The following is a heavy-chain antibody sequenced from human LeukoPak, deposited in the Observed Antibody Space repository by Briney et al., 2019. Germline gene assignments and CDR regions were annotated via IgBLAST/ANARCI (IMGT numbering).Heavy chain of an antibody. CDR3: ARGNSYYDSSGAFDY. D-gene: IGHD3-22*01. Sequence: PSETLSLTCTVFGGSISIYYWSWIRQPPGKGLEWIGYIYNSGSTIYNPSLKSRVSMSVDTSKNQFSLKLNSVTAADTAVYYCARGNSYYDSSGAFDYWGQGTLVTVSS. V-gene: IGHV4-59*01. J-gene: IGHJ4*02. CDR2: IYNSGST. CDR1: GGSISIYY.